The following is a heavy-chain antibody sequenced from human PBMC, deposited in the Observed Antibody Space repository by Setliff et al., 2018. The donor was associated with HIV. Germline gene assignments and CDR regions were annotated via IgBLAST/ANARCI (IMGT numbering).Heavy chain of an antibody. J-gene: IGHJ5*02. Sequence: GGSLRLSCAASGFTFSSYAMSWVRQAPGKGLEWVSSISNSGGSTYYVESVKGRFTISRDNSKNTVHLLMTSLRADDTAVYYCARDSSTSSGVVWFDPWGQGTLVTVSS. V-gene: IGHV3-23*01. CDR1: GFTFSSYA. CDR3: ARDSSTSSGVVWFDP. D-gene: IGHD2-2*01. CDR2: ISNSGGST.